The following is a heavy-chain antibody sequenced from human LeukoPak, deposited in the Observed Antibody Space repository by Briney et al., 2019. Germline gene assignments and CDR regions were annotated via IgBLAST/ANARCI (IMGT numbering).Heavy chain of an antibody. D-gene: IGHD3-22*01. Sequence: SVKVSCKASGGTFSSYAISWVRQAPGQGLEWMGGIIPIFDTANYAQKLQGRVTMTTDTSTSTVYMEVRGLRSDDTAVYYCARDSSSAYEKCDYWGQGTLVTVSS. V-gene: IGHV1-69*05. CDR3: ARDSSSAYEKCDY. J-gene: IGHJ4*02. CDR2: IIPIFDTA. CDR1: GGTFSSYA.